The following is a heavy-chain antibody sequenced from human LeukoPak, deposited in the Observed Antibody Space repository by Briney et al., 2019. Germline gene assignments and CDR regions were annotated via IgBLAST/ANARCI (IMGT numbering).Heavy chain of an antibody. CDR2: INSISSTI. Sequence: GGSLRLSCAASGFTFSSYSMNWVRQAPGKGLEWVSSINSISSTIYYPDSVKGRFTISRANAKNSLYLQMNSLTADNTAVYYCAKERGAAAATVYFDYWGQGTQVTVSS. CDR3: AKERGAAAATVYFDY. CDR1: GFTFSSYS. V-gene: IGHV3-21*01. J-gene: IGHJ4*02. D-gene: IGHD6-13*01.